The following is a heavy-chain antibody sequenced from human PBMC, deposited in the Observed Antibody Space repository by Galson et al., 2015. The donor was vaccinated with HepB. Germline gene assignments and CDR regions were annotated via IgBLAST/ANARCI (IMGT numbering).Heavy chain of an antibody. CDR1: GFTFSGHG. D-gene: IGHD3-22*01. J-gene: IGHJ4*02. Sequence: SLRLSCAAPGFTFSGHGMHWIRQAPGKGLEWVALISYDGSTKYSIDSVKGRFTISRDNSKHTLYLQMNSLRDEDTAVYYCARVYQGYYYDSSGYEDYWGQGTLVTVSS. CDR2: ISYDGSTK. CDR3: ARVYQGYYYDSSGYEDY. V-gene: IGHV3-33*05.